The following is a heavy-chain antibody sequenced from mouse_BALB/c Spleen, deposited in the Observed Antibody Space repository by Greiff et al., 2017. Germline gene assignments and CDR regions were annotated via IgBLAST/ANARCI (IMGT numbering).Heavy chain of an antibody. Sequence: QVQLQQSGAELAKPGASVKMSCKASGYTFTSYWMHWVKQRPGQGLEWIGNIYPGSGSTNYDEKFKSKATLTVDTSSSTAYMQLSSLTSEDSAVYYCTRFALQLRDYWGQGTTLTVSS. V-gene: IGHV1-55*01. CDR1: GYTFTSYW. CDR2: IYPGSGST. J-gene: IGHJ2*01. D-gene: IGHD1-1*01. CDR3: TRFALQLRDY.